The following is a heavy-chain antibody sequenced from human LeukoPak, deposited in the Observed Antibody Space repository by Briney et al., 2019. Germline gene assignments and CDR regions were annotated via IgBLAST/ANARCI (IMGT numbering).Heavy chain of an antibody. CDR1: EFIFSSYG. V-gene: IGHV3-30*02. D-gene: IGHD3-10*01. J-gene: IGHJ4*02. CDR3: AKDRSYYGSGSSYYFDY. CDR2: IRYDGNNK. Sequence: GGSLGLSCAASEFIFSSYGMHWVRQAPGKGLEWVAFIRYDGNNKYYADSVKGRFTISRDNSKNTLYLQMNSLRAEDTAVYYCAKDRSYYGSGSSYYFDYWGQGTLVTVSS.